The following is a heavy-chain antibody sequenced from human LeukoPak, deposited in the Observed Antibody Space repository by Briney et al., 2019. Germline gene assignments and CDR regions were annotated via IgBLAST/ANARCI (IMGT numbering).Heavy chain of an antibody. D-gene: IGHD3-10*01. CDR1: GYIFTTYW. CDR3: ARPLSYYGSGSSYGMDV. Sequence: GESLQISCQGSGYIFTTYWIGWVRQEPGKGLEWMGIIYPGDSDTRYSPSFQGQVTISADKSISTAYLQWSSLKASDTAMYYCARPLSYYGSGSSYGMDVWGQGTTVTVSS. CDR2: IYPGDSDT. J-gene: IGHJ6*02. V-gene: IGHV5-51*01.